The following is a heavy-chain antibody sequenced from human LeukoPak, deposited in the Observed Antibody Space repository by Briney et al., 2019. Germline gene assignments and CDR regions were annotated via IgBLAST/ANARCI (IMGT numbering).Heavy chain of an antibody. CDR1: GFTFSSYA. D-gene: IGHD3-10*01. V-gene: IGHV3-30*04. CDR2: ISYDGSNK. CDR3: ARDSVFAYYGSGSRSYYYYYMDV. Sequence: LPGRSLRLSCAASGFTFSSYAMHWVRQAPGKGLEWVAVISYDGSNKYYADSVKGRFTISRDNSKNTLYLQMNSLRAEDTAVYYCARDSVFAYYGSGSRSYYYYYMDVWGKGTTVTVSS. J-gene: IGHJ6*03.